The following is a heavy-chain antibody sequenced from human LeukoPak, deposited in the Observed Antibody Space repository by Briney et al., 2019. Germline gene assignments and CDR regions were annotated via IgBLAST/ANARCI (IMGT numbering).Heavy chain of an antibody. D-gene: IGHD6-13*01. Sequence: SETLSLTCTVSGGSISGYYWSWIRQPPGKGLEWIGYIYYSGSTNYNPSLKSRVTISVDTSKNQFSLKLSSVTAADTAVYYCARGGSSGSYYYYYMDVWGKGTTVTISS. V-gene: IGHV4-59*01. CDR3: ARGGSSGSYYYYYMDV. CDR1: GGSISGYY. J-gene: IGHJ6*03. CDR2: IYYSGST.